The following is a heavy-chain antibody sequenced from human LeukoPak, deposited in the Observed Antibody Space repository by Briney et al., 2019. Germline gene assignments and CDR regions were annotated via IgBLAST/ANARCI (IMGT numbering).Heavy chain of an antibody. CDR2: INPSGGST. CDR1: GYTSTSYY. CDR3: ARENWGSSGWSDY. J-gene: IGHJ4*02. D-gene: IGHD6-19*01. Sequence: ASVKVSRKASGYTSTSYYMHWVRQAPGQGLEWMGIINPSGGSTSYAQKFQGRVTITTDKSTSTAYMELSSLRSEDTAVYYCARENWGSSGWSDYWGQGTLVTVSS. V-gene: IGHV1-46*01.